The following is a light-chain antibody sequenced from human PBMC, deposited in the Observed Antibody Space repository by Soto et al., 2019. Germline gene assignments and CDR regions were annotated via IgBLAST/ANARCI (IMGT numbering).Light chain of an antibody. CDR2: EVT. CDR1: SSDVGGYNY. Sequence: QSALTQPPSASGSPGQSVTISCTGTSSDVGGYNYVSWYQQYPGRAPKLMIYEVTKRPSGVPDRFSGSKSGNTASRTVSGLQAEDEADYYCSSYAASNNFYFVFVGGTKLTVL. J-gene: IGLJ3*02. CDR3: SSYAASNNFYFV. V-gene: IGLV2-8*01.